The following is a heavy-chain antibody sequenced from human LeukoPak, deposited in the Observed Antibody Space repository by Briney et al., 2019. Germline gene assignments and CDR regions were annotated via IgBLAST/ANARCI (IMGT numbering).Heavy chain of an antibody. CDR3: ARDRGYSYGLPCY. CDR2: ISSSSSYI. Sequence: GGSLRLSCAASGFTFTNDWMNWVRQAPGKGLEWVSSISSSSSYIYYADSVKGRFTISRDNAKNSLYLQMNSLRAEDTAVYYCARDRGYSYGLPCYWGQGTLVTVSS. J-gene: IGHJ4*02. CDR1: GFTFTNDW. D-gene: IGHD5-18*01. V-gene: IGHV3-21*01.